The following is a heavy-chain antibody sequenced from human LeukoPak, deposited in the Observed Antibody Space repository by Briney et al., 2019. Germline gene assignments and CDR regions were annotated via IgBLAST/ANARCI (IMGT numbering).Heavy chain of an antibody. Sequence: GGSLRLSCAASGFTVSSNYMSWVRQAPGKGLEWVSVIYSGGSTYYADSVKGRFTISRDNSKNTLYLQMNSLRAEDTAVYYCARDPGYSSSWSDYWGQGTLVTVSS. V-gene: IGHV3-53*01. D-gene: IGHD6-13*01. CDR3: ARDPGYSSSWSDY. CDR1: GFTVSSNY. CDR2: IYSGGST. J-gene: IGHJ4*02.